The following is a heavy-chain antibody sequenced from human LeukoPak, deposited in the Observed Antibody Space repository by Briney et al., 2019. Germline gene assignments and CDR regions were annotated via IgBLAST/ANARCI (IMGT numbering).Heavy chain of an antibody. D-gene: IGHD6-19*01. CDR2: ISSSGSTI. J-gene: IGHJ4*02. V-gene: IGHV3-48*03. CDR1: GFTFSSYE. CDR3: VSTFSSGWYYFDY. Sequence: GGSLRLSCAASGFTFSSYEMNWVRQAPGKGLEWVSYISSSGSTIYYADPVKGRFTISRDNAKNSLYLQMNSLRAEDTAVYYCVSTFSSGWYYFDYWGQGTLVTVSS.